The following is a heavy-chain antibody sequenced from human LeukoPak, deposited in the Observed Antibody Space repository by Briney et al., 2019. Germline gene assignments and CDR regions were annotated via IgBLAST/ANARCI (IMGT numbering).Heavy chain of an antibody. CDR1: GFTFSSYW. CDR3: ARDRAVAGYDAFDI. J-gene: IGHJ3*02. Sequence: GGSLRLSCAASGFTFSSYWMHWVRQAPGKGLVWVSRINSDGSSTSYADSVKGRFTISRDNAKNTLYLQMNSLRTEDTAVYYCARDRAVAGYDAFDIWGQGTMVTVSS. V-gene: IGHV3-74*01. CDR2: INSDGSST. D-gene: IGHD6-19*01.